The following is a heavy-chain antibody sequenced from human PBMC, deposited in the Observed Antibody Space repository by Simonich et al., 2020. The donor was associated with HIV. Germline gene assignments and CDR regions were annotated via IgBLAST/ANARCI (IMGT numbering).Heavy chain of an antibody. CDR3: ARQRGGDDAFDI. CDR1: GYTFTGYN. CDR2: SDPKSGGT. J-gene: IGHJ3*02. Sequence: QVQLVQSGAEVKKPGASVKISCKASGYTFTGYNMHWVRQAPGQGLEWMGRSDPKSGGTNFAQKFQGRVTMTRDTSISTFYMELSSLRSDDTAVYYCARQRGGDDAFDIWGHGTMVTVSS. V-gene: IGHV1-2*02. D-gene: IGHD2-21*02.